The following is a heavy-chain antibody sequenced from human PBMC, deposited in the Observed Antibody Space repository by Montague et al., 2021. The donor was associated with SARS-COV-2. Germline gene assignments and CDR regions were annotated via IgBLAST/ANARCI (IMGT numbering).Heavy chain of an antibody. V-gene: IGHV4-34*01. J-gene: IGHJ5*02. CDR2: INHSGST. CDR1: GGSFSGYY. CDR3: SRAGYSSSFFGSHNWFDP. D-gene: IGHD6-13*01. Sequence: SETLSLTCAVYGGSFSGYYWSWIRQPPGKGLEWIGEINHSGSTNYNPSLKSRVTISVDTSKNQFSLKLSSVTAAATAVYYCSRAGYSSSFFGSHNWFDPWGQGTLVTVSS.